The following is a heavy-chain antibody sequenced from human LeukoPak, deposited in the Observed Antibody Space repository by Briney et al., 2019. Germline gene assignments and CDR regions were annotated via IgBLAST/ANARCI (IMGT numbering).Heavy chain of an antibody. CDR1: GFTFSSYG. CDR3: AKGGGTGYSSSWYSN. D-gene: IGHD6-13*01. J-gene: IGHJ4*02. CDR2: ISFDGTNK. Sequence: QNGGSLRLSCAASGFTFSSYGMHWVRQAPGKGLEWVAVISFDGTNKFYADSVKGRFTISRDNSKKTVYLQMNSLRAEDAAVYYCAKGGGTGYSSSWYSNWGQGTLVTVSS. V-gene: IGHV3-30*18.